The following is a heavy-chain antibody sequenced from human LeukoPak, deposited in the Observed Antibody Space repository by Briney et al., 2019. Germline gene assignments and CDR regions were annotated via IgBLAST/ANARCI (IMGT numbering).Heavy chain of an antibody. V-gene: IGHV3-23*01. CDR3: AKGGNPYYSDTSDTGVH. CDR2: ISGSGGGT. D-gene: IGHD3-22*01. CDR1: GFTFSSYA. Sequence: PGGSLRLSCAASGFTFSSYAMSWVRQAPGKGLEWVSAISGSGGGTYYADSVKGRFTISRDNSKNTLYLQVSSLGAEDTAVYYCAKGGNPYYSDTSDTGVHWGQGTLVTVSS. J-gene: IGHJ4*02.